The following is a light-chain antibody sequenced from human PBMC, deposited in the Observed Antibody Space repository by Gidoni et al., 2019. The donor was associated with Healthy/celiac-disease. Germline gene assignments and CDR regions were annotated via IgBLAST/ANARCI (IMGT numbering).Light chain of an antibody. Sequence: ERVLTQSPATLSVSPGERATLSCRASQTVDSNLAWYQQKPGQAPRLLIYGVSTRATGIPARFSGSGSGTQFTLTISSLQSEDFAVYYCQQYNNWPPWTFGQGTKVEIK. CDR2: GVS. CDR3: QQYNNWPPWT. J-gene: IGKJ1*01. V-gene: IGKV3D-15*01. CDR1: QTVDSN.